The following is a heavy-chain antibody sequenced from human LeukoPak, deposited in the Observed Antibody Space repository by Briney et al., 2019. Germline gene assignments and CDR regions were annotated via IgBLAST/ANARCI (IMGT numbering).Heavy chain of an antibody. CDR3: ASSLVIAAAAPDGY. CDR1: GYTFTSYG. V-gene: IGHV1-18*01. CDR2: ISAYNGNT. D-gene: IGHD6-13*01. Sequence: GASVKVSCTASGYTFTSYGISWVRPAPGQGLEWMGWISAYNGNTNYAQKLQGRVTMTTDTSTSTAYMELRSLRSDDTAVYYCASSLVIAAAAPDGYWGQGTLVTVSS. J-gene: IGHJ4*02.